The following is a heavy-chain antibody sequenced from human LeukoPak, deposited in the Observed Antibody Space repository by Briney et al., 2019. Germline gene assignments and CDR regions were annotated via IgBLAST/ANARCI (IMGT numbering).Heavy chain of an antibody. J-gene: IGHJ5*02. D-gene: IGHD5-12*01. Sequence: GESLRLSCAASGFTFSSYAMSWVRQAPGKGLEWVSAISGSGGSTYYADSVKGRFTISRDNSKNTLYLQMNSLRAEDTAVYYCAKFSFGGYSGYDSWFDPWGQGTLVTVSS. CDR3: AKFSFGGYSGYDSWFDP. CDR1: GFTFSSYA. CDR2: ISGSGGST. V-gene: IGHV3-23*01.